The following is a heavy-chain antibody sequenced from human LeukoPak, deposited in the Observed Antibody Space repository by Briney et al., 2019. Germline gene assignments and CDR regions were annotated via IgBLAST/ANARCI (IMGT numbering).Heavy chain of an antibody. D-gene: IGHD2-2*01. J-gene: IGHJ6*03. Sequence: GGSLRLSCVASGFTFGTYGIHWVRQAPGKGLGWVAFIRYDESNKWYADSVKGRFTISRDNSKNTLYLQMNRLRAEDTAVFYCAKGAVPAARFSYHYYYMDVWGKGTTVTVSS. V-gene: IGHV3-30*02. CDR2: IRYDESNK. CDR3: AKGAVPAARFSYHYYYMDV. CDR1: GFTFGTYG.